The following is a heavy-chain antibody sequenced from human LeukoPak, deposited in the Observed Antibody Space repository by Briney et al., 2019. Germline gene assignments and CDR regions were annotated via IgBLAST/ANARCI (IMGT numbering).Heavy chain of an antibody. CDR2: IYYSGST. V-gene: IGHV4-39*01. D-gene: IGHD5-18*01. J-gene: IGHJ4*02. CDR3: ARHSMDTAPY. CDR1: GGSISSSSYY. Sequence: SETLSLICTVSGGSISSSSYYWGWIRQPPGKGLEWIGSIYYSGSTYYNPSLKSRVTISVDTSKNQFSLKLSSVTAADTAVYYCARHSMDTAPYWGQGTLVTVSS.